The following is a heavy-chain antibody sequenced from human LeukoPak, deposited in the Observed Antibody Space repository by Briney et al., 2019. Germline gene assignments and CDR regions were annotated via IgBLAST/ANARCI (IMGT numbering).Heavy chain of an antibody. V-gene: IGHV3-48*03. CDR2: ISSSGSTK. CDR1: GFTFSSYE. Sequence: GGSLRLSCAASGFTFSSYEMNGVRQAPGKGLEWVSYISSSGSTKYYADSVKGRFTISRDNAKNSLYLQMNSLRAEDTAVYYCARKDYGGYAYYYYGLDVWGKGTTVTVSS. J-gene: IGHJ6*04. CDR3: ARKDYGGYAYYYYGLDV. D-gene: IGHD5-12*01.